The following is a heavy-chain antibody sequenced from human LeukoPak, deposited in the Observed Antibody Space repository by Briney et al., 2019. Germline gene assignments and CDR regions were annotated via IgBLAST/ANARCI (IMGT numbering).Heavy chain of an antibody. Sequence: ASVKVSCKASGYTFTSYGISWVRQAPGQGLEWMGWISAYNGNTNYAQKLQGRVTMTTDTSTSTAYMELRSLRSDDTAVYYCARDCSSTSCYHRGFDYWGQGTLVTVSS. D-gene: IGHD2-2*01. CDR2: ISAYNGNT. CDR3: ARDCSSTSCYHRGFDY. CDR1: GYTFTSYG. J-gene: IGHJ4*02. V-gene: IGHV1-18*01.